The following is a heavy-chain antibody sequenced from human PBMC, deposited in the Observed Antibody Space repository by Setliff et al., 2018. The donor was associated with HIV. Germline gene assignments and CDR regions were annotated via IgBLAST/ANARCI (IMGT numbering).Heavy chain of an antibody. J-gene: IGHJ4*02. CDR1: GGSFSGYY. Sequence: PSETLSLTCAVYGGSFSGYYWSWIRQPPGKGLEWIGEINHSGSTNYNPSLKSRVTISVDTSKNQFSLNLTSVTAADTATYYCARILISYGSGTHKYFDYWGQGTVVTVSS. D-gene: IGHD3-10*01. CDR2: INHSGST. CDR3: ARILISYGSGTHKYFDY. V-gene: IGHV4-34*01.